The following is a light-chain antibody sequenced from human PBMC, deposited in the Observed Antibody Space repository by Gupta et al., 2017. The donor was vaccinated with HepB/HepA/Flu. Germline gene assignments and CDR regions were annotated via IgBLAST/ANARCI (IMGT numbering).Light chain of an antibody. V-gene: IGKV3-20*01. J-gene: IGKJ4*01. CDR1: QSLRHDY. CDR2: GAS. CDR3: QQDRYTPIT. Sequence: ELTQSPGTLSLSPGNTATLSCRASQSLRHDYLAWYQQKPGQAPRLLIHGASTRATGVPYRFSGSGSGTDFTLTITRLQTEDFAVYYCQQDRYTPITFGRGTKVDIK.